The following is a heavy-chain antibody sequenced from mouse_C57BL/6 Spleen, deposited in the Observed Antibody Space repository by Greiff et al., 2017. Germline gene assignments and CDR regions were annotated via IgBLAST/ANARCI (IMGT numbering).Heavy chain of an antibody. CDR1: GYTFTDYY. CDR2: INPYNGGT. D-gene: IGHD4-1*01. V-gene: IGHV1-19*01. J-gene: IGHJ3*01. CDR3: ARKETGTDWFAY. Sequence: EVKLQESGPVLVKPGASVKMSCKASGYTFTDYYMNWVKQSHGKSLEWIGVINPYNGGTSYNQKFKGKATLTVDKSSSTAYMELNSLTSEDSAVYYCARKETGTDWFAYWGQGTLVTVSA.